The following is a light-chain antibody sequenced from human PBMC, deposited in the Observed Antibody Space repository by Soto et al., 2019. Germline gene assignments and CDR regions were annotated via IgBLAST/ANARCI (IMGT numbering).Light chain of an antibody. V-gene: IGLV1-44*01. CDR3: AAWDGSLNGWV. J-gene: IGLJ3*02. CDR2: SNV. Sequence: QSVLTQAPSVSGTPGQRVTISCSGSSSNIGSNTVSWYQQVPGTAPKVLIYSNVQRPSGVPDRFSGSKSGTSASLAIGGLQSEDEAEYYCAAWDGSLNGWVFGGGTKLTVL. CDR1: SSNIGSNT.